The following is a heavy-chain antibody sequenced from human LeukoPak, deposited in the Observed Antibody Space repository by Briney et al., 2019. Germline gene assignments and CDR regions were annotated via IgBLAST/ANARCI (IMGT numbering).Heavy chain of an antibody. CDR3: ARGLYSSDAY. V-gene: IGHV4-4*02. Sequence: SETLSLTCAVSGGSTSSGNWWSWVRQPPGKGLEWIGEIYHSGSTNYNPSLKSRVTISVDKSKNQFSLELNSVTAADTAVYYCARGLYSSDAYWGQGILVTVSS. CDR2: IYHSGST. CDR1: GGSTSSGNW. J-gene: IGHJ4*02. D-gene: IGHD6-19*01.